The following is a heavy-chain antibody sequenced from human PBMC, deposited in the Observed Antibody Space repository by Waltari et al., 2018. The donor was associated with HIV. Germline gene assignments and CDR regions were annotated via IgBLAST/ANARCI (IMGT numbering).Heavy chain of an antibody. J-gene: IGHJ6*02. Sequence: EVQLVESGGGLVQPGGYLRLSVGASGLPFCSYSRNWVRQAPGKGLEWVSYISSSSSTIYYADSVKGRFTISRDNAKNSLYLQMNSLRAEDTAVYYCARDDYGMDVWGQGTTVTVSS. CDR2: ISSSSSTI. V-gene: IGHV3-48*04. CDR1: GLPFCSYS. CDR3: ARDDYGMDV.